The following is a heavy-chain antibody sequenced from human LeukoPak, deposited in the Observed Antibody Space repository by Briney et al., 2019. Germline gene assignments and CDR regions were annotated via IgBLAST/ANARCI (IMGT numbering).Heavy chain of an antibody. CDR1: GFTFSSYD. CDR3: VKDRWVDY. Sequence: GGSLRLSCAASGFTFSSYDMSWVRQAPGSGLEWVSGITGSGGSTYYADSVKGRFTIPRDNSKSTLYLQMSSLRSEDTAVYYCVKDRWVDYWGQGILVTVSS. D-gene: IGHD4-23*01. V-gene: IGHV3-23*01. J-gene: IGHJ4*02. CDR2: ITGSGGST.